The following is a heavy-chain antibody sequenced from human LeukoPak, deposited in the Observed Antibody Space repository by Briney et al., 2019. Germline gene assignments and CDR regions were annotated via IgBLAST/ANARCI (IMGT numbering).Heavy chain of an antibody. V-gene: IGHV1-2*02. D-gene: IGHD2-2*01. CDR3: ARDFTNPTSYYYYGMDV. J-gene: IGHJ6*02. CDR1: GYTFTGYY. Sequence: ASVKVSCKASGYTFTGYYMHWVRQAPGQGLEWMGWINPNSGGTNYAQKFQGRVTMTRDTSISTAYMELSGLRSDDTAVYYCARDFTNPTSYYYYGMDVWGQGTTVTVSS. CDR2: INPNSGGT.